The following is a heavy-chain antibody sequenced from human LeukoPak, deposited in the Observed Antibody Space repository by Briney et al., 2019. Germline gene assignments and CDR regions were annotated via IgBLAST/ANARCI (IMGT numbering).Heavy chain of an antibody. CDR2: INSSGSTI. D-gene: IGHD3-10*01. CDR1: GFTFSDYY. Sequence: GGSLRLSCAASGFTFSDYYMSWIRQAPGKGLEWVSYINSSGSTIYYADSVKGRFTISRDNAKNSLYLQMNSLRAEDTAVYYCARDATPVRGVIGNWFDPWGQGTLVTVSS. J-gene: IGHJ5*02. V-gene: IGHV3-11*01. CDR3: ARDATPVRGVIGNWFDP.